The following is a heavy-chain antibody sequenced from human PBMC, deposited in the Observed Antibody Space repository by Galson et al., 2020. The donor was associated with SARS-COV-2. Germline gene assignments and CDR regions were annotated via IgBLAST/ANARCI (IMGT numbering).Heavy chain of an antibody. D-gene: IGHD3-9*01. Sequence: GESLKISCAASGFTFSSYGMHWVRQAPGKGLEWVAAISYDGSTKYYADSVKGRFTISRDNSKNTLYLQMNSRRAEDTAVYYCAKSDILTVLDYWGQGTLVTVSS. V-gene: IGHV3-30*18. CDR1: GFTFSSYG. CDR2: ISYDGSTK. J-gene: IGHJ4*02. CDR3: AKSDILTVLDY.